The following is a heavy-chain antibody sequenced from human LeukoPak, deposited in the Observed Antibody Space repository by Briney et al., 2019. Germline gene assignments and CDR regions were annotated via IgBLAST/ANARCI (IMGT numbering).Heavy chain of an antibody. CDR2: IRYDGSNK. J-gene: IGHJ4*02. CDR1: GFTFSSYG. CDR3: ARRRGEYFDWLLGTFDY. V-gene: IGHV3-30*02. Sequence: PGGSLRLSCAAPGFTFSSYGMHWVRQAPGKGLGWVAFIRYDGSNKYYADSVKGRFTISRDNSKNTLYLQMNSLRAEDTAVYYCARRRGEYFDWLLGTFDYWGQGTLVTVSS. D-gene: IGHD3-9*01.